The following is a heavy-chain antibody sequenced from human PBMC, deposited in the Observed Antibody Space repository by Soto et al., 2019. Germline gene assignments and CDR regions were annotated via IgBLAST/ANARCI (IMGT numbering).Heavy chain of an antibody. V-gene: IGHV1-18*01. CDR2: ISASNGNT. D-gene: IGHD4-17*01. J-gene: IGHJ6*02. CDR3: AREGSYGDYLYYYYYYGMDV. Sequence: ASVKVSCKASGYNFNTYGINWVRQATGQGLEWMGWISASNGNTNYAQKLQGGVTMTTDTSTSTTYMELRSLTSDDTAVYYCAREGSYGDYLYYYYYYGMDVWGQGTTVTVSS. CDR1: GYNFNTYG.